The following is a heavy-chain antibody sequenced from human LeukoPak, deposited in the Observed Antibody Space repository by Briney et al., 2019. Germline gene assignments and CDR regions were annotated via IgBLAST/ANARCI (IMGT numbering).Heavy chain of an antibody. D-gene: IGHD6-19*01. V-gene: IGHV4-39*01. J-gene: IGHJ4*02. CDR3: AFPGYSSGWPFDY. Sequence: SETLSLTCTVSGDSISSSSYYWVWLRQPPGKGLEWIATIHYTGSTYYNPSLKSRVTISVDTSKNQFSLKLSSVTAADTAVYYCAFPGYSSGWPFDYWGQGSLVTVSS. CDR2: IHYTGST. CDR1: GDSISSSSYY.